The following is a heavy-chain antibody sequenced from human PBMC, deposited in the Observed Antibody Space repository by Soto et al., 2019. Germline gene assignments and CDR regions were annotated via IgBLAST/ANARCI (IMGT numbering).Heavy chain of an antibody. CDR1: GYSFTSYW. D-gene: IGHD3-9*01. J-gene: IGHJ4*02. CDR3: SFLLDYDILTGFLAY. CDR2: IYPGDSDT. Sequence: GESLKISCKGSGYSFTSYWIGWVRQMPGKGLEWMGIIYPGDSDTRYSPSFQGQVTISADKSISTAYLQWSSLKASDTAMYYCSFLLDYDILTGFLAYWGQGSLVTGSS. V-gene: IGHV5-51*01.